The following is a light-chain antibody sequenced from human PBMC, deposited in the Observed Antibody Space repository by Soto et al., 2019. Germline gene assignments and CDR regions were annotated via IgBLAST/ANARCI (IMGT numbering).Light chain of an antibody. Sequence: QSVLTQPPSASGTPGQRVTISCSGSSSNIGSNYVYWYQQLPGTAPKLLIYRNNQRPSGVPDRFSGSKSGTSASLAISGLRSEDEADYYCAAWYDILSWVFGPGTKVTV. CDR3: AAWYDILSWV. J-gene: IGLJ1*01. V-gene: IGLV1-47*01. CDR1: SSNIGSNY. CDR2: RNN.